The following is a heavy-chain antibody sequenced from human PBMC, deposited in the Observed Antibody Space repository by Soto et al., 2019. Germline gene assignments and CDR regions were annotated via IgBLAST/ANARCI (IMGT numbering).Heavy chain of an antibody. CDR3: ARVPPSGNGWSNYFCGLDV. J-gene: IGHJ6*02. D-gene: IGHD6-19*01. Sequence: GGYLRLSCAASGFTFSRSNMNWVRQAPGKGLGWVSYISSSSSTIEYADSVKGRFTISRDNAQNSLYLQMNSLRDGDTAVDYGARVPPSGNGWSNYFCGLDVWGPGSTGNVSS. CDR1: GFTFSRSN. CDR2: ISSSSSTI. V-gene: IGHV3-48*02.